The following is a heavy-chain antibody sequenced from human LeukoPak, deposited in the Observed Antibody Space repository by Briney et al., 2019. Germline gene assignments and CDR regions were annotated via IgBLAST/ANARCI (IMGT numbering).Heavy chain of an antibody. D-gene: IGHD3-10*01. Sequence: GGSLRLSCAASVFTFSNAWMSWVRQAPGKGLEGVGRIKSKTDGGTTDYAAPVKGRFTISRDDSKNTLYVQMNSLKTEDTAVYYCTTGPYDYGSGTYYHWGQGTLVTVSS. CDR1: VFTFSNAW. CDR3: TTGPYDYGSGTYYH. V-gene: IGHV3-15*01. J-gene: IGHJ4*02. CDR2: IKSKTDGGTT.